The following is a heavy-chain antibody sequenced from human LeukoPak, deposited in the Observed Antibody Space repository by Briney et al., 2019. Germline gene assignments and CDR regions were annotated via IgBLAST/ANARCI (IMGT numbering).Heavy chain of an antibody. CDR1: GGSISSYY. V-gene: IGHV4-4*07. J-gene: IGHJ6*02. CDR3: ARAGYYDFWSRAENYYGMDV. Sequence: PSETLSLTCTVSGGSISSYYWSWIRQPAGKGLEWIGRIYTSGSTNYNPSLKSRVTMSVDTSENQFSLKLSSVTAADTAVYYCARAGYYDFWSRAENYYGMDVWGQGTTVTVSS. CDR2: IYTSGST. D-gene: IGHD3-3*01.